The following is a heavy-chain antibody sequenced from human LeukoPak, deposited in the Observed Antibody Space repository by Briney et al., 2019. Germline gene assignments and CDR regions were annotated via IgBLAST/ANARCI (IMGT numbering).Heavy chain of an antibody. J-gene: IGHJ5*02. Sequence: GRSLRLSCAASGFTFSSYAMHWVRQAPGKGLEWVAVISYDGSNKYYADSVKGRFTISRDNAKNTLYLQMNSLRAEDTAVYFCSRLPDPWGQGTLVTVSS. V-gene: IGHV3-30*04. CDR3: SRLPDP. CDR1: GFTFSSYA. CDR2: ISYDGSNK.